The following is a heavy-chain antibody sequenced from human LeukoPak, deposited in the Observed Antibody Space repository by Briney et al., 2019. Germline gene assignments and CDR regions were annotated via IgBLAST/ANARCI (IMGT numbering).Heavy chain of an antibody. CDR2: MNPNSGNT. J-gene: IGHJ6*02. V-gene: IGHV1-8*01. Sequence: ASVKVSCKASGYTFTSYDINWVRQATGQGLEWMGWMNPNSGNTGYAQKFQGRVTMTRNTSISTAYMELSSLRSEDTAVYYCARGSPVVVPAAIMSPYYYYGMDVWGQGTTVTVSS. CDR3: ARGSPVVVPAAIMSPYYYYGMDV. D-gene: IGHD2-2*01. CDR1: GYTFTSYD.